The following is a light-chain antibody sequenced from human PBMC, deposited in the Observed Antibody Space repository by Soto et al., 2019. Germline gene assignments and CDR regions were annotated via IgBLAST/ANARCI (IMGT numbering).Light chain of an antibody. V-gene: IGKV3-15*01. CDR2: GAS. J-gene: IGKJ1*01. CDR1: QSVHSR. CDR3: QQYDSFSVT. Sequence: EIVMTQSPAALSVSPGDAATLSCRASQSVHSRLAWYQQKPGQAPRLLIYGASTRASGIPARFRGSGSGTEFTLTISSLQPDDFATYYCQQYDSFSVTFGQGTKVDI.